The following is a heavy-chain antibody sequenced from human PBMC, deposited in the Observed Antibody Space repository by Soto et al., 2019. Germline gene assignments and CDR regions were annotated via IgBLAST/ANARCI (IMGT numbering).Heavy chain of an antibody. CDR2: IYSGGST. J-gene: IGHJ4*02. V-gene: IGHV3-66*04. CDR3: ASHQWLVQDPFDY. CDR1: GFTISSNY. Sequence: EVQLVESGGGLVQPGGSLRLSWAASGFTISSNYMSWVRQAPGKGLEWVSVIYSGGSTYYADSVKGRFTISRDNSKNTLYLQMNSLRAEDTAVYYCASHQWLVQDPFDYWGQGTLVTVSS. D-gene: IGHD6-19*01.